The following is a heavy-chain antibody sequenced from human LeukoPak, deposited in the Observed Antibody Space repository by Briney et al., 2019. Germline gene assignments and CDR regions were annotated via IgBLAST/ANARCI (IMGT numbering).Heavy chain of an antibody. CDR1: GGSVSTGDDY. V-gene: IGHV4-30-4*01. J-gene: IGHJ4*02. D-gene: IGHD5-12*01. CDR3: ARRPGYSFGYDY. CDR2: ICHTGST. Sequence: SETLSLTCTVSGGSVSTGDDYWTWIRQSPGKGLEWVGYICHTGSTYYNPSLKSRVTMSIDKSKNQFSLKVASVTAADTAVYYCARRPGYSFGYDYWGQGTLVTVSS.